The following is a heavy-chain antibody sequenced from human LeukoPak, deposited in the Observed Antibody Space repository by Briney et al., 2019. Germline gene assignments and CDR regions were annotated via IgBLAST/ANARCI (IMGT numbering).Heavy chain of an antibody. D-gene: IGHD3-10*01. CDR1: GYSFTSYW. V-gene: IGHV5-51*01. J-gene: IGHJ6*02. CDR2: IYPGDSDT. CDR3: ARHVTYGSGSRNHYYYYGMDV. Sequence: GESLKISCKGSGYSFTSYWIGWVCQMPGKGLEWMGIIYPGDSDTRYSPSFQGQVTISADKSISTAYLQWSSLKASDTAMYYCARHVTYGSGSRNHYYYYGMDVWGQGTTVTVSS.